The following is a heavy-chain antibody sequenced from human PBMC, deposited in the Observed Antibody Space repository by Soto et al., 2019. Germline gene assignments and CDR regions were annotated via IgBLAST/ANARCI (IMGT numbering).Heavy chain of an antibody. Sequence: QVQLVQSGAEVKKPGASVKVACKASGYIFTSYAIHWVRQAPGQRLEWMGWVNAANGDTKYSQKFQGRVTITRDASATTAYMELSSLRSEDTAVYYCAREGSRTYFDYWGQGTLVTVSS. D-gene: IGHD2-15*01. CDR3: AREGSRTYFDY. CDR2: VNAANGDT. J-gene: IGHJ4*02. V-gene: IGHV1-3*01. CDR1: GYIFTSYA.